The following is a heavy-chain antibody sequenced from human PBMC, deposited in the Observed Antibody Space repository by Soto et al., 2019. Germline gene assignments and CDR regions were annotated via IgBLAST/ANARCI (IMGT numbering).Heavy chain of an antibody. D-gene: IGHD5-12*01. Sequence: GGSLRLSCAASGFTFSSYSMNWVRQAPGKGLEWVSSISSSSSYIYYADSVKGRFTISRDNAKNSLYLQMNSLRAEDTAVYYCARDSSDYYYYYYGMDVWGQGTTVTVSS. CDR3: ARDSSDYYYYYYGMDV. J-gene: IGHJ6*02. CDR1: GFTFSSYS. V-gene: IGHV3-21*01. CDR2: ISSSSSYI.